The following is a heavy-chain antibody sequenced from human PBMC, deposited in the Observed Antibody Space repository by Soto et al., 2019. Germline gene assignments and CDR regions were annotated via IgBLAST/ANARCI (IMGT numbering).Heavy chain of an antibody. CDR1: GGSVNSGNYY. J-gene: IGHJ3*02. CDR3: ARVERGTATTVVDAFDI. CDR2: MSHSGGT. V-gene: IGHV4-34*01. D-gene: IGHD1-1*01. Sequence: QVQLQQWGAGLLKPSETLSLTCAVFGGSVNSGNYYWSWIRQPPGKGLEWIGEMSHSGGTHFNPSLKIRVTIAVDTSKTQFPPKRISVTAADTALYYCARVERGTATTVVDAFDIWGPGTRVTVSS.